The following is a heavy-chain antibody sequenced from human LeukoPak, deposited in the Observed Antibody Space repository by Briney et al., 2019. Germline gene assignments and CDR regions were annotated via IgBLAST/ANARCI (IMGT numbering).Heavy chain of an antibody. D-gene: IGHD3-16*01. J-gene: IGHJ4*02. V-gene: IGHV4-31*09. CDR3: ATKDYLIRHFAD. CDR1: GGSISIGGYY. CDR2: IYYSGST. Sequence: SQTLSLTCPLSGGSISIGGYYWSWIRQHPGKGLEWIGYIYYSGSTYYNPSLNSRVTISVDKSKNQFSLKMSYVTAADTAVYYCATKDYLIRHFADWGQGTLVIVSS.